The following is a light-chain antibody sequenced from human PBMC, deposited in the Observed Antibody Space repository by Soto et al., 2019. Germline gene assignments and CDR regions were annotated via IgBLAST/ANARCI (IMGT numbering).Light chain of an antibody. CDR1: QNVNNC. CDR3: QQYNRYWT. Sequence: DIQMTQSPSTLSASVGDRVTITCRASQNVNNCLAWYQQKPGKAPKLLIHKASNLESGVPSRFSGRGSGTVFSLTISSLQPDDFATYYCQQYNRYWTFGQGTKVEIK. J-gene: IGKJ1*01. CDR2: KAS. V-gene: IGKV1-5*03.